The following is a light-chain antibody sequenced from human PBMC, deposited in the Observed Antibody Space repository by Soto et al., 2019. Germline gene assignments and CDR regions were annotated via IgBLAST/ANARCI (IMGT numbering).Light chain of an antibody. CDR3: QQSYSTLFR. Sequence: DIQMTQSPSSLSASVGDRVTITCRASQSIIRYLNCYQQKVGRAPNLLIYAASSLQSGVPSRFSGSGSGTEFTLTISSLQPEDFATYYCQQSYSTLFRFGPGTKVDIK. J-gene: IGKJ3*01. V-gene: IGKV1-39*01. CDR2: AAS. CDR1: QSIIRY.